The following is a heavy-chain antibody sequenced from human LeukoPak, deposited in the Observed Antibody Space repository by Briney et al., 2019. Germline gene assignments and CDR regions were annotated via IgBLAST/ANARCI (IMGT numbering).Heavy chain of an antibody. V-gene: IGHV3-7*03. D-gene: IGHD2-21*02. CDR2: IKEDGSQK. Sequence: WESLRLSCAASGFTFSNYWMNWVRQAPGKGLEWVATIKEDGSQKYYVDSVRGRFTISRDNARNSLYLQLNSLRVEDTAVYYCARYFTKVTETLRLDYWGQGNLVTVTS. J-gene: IGHJ4*02. CDR1: GFTFSNYW. CDR3: ARYFTKVTETLRLDY.